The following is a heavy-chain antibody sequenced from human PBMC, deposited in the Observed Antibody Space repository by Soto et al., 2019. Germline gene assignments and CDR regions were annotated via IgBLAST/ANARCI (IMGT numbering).Heavy chain of an antibody. J-gene: IGHJ4*02. Sequence: SVKVSCKASGGTFSSYTISWVRQAPGQGLEWMGRIIPILGNTKYSQKFQGRVTITRDTSASTAYMELSSLRSEDTAVYYCASGGYLFDYWGQGTLVTVSS. CDR1: GGTFSSYT. V-gene: IGHV1-69*02. D-gene: IGHD2-2*03. CDR2: IIPILGNT. CDR3: ASGGYLFDY.